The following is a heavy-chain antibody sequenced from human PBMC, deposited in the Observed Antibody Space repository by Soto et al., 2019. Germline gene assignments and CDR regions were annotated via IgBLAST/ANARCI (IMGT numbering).Heavy chain of an antibody. Sequence: EVQLVESGGGLVQPGRSLRLSCAASGFTFDDYAMHWVRQAPGKGLEWVSGISWNSGSIGYAGSVKGRFTISRDNAKKSVYLQMNSLRVEDTALYYCAKVYSTSYYYMDVWGKGTTVTVSS. CDR3: AKVYSTSYYYMDV. CDR2: ISWNSGSI. CDR1: GFTFDDYA. J-gene: IGHJ6*03. V-gene: IGHV3-9*01. D-gene: IGHD4-4*01.